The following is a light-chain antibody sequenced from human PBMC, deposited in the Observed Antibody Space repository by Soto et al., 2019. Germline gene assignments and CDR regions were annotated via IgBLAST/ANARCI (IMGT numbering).Light chain of an antibody. CDR2: RAS. Sequence: DIQMTQSPSTLSASVGDRVTITCRASQSISSRLAWYQQKAGKAPKLLIYRASTLESGVPSRFSGSGSGTEFTLTISSLQPDEFATYFCQEYDGHCTFGQGTKLEIK. CDR3: QEYDGHCT. J-gene: IGKJ2*02. CDR1: QSISSR. V-gene: IGKV1-5*03.